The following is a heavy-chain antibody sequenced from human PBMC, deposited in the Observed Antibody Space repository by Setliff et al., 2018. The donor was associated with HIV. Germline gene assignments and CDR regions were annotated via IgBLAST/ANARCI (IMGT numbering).Heavy chain of an antibody. CDR1: GGSISSYY. V-gene: IGHV4-59*01. Sequence: PSETLSLTCTVSGGSISSYYWSWIRQPPGKGLEWIGYLYYSGSTNYNPSLKSRVTISVDTSKNQFSLKLSSVTAADTAVYYCARVGVDVVRHYYYYMDVWGKGTTVTVSS. CDR3: ARVGVDVVRHYYYYMDV. D-gene: IGHD3-10*01. CDR2: LYYSGST. J-gene: IGHJ6*03.